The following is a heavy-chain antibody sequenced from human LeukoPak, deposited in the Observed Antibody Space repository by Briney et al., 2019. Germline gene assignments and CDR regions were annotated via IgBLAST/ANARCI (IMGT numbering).Heavy chain of an antibody. Sequence: ASVKVSCKVSGYTLTELSMHWVRQAPGKGLEWMGGFDPEDGETIYAQKFQGRVTMTEDTSTDTAYMELSSLRYTAVYYCATAIDGSGYYHPGWFDPWGQGTLVTVSP. CDR2: FDPEDGET. J-gene: IGHJ5*02. CDR3: ATAIDGSGYYHPGWFDP. D-gene: IGHD3-22*01. V-gene: IGHV1-24*01. CDR1: GYTLTELS.